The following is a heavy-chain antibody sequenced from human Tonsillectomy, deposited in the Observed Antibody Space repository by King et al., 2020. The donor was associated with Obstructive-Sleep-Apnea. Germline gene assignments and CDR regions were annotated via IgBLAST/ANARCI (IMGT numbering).Heavy chain of an antibody. D-gene: IGHD4-11*01. CDR3: ARDYGLQPYGLDV. Sequence: VQLVESGGGLVQPGGSLRLSCAASGFSFTSYWMTWVRQAPGKGLEWVANINQDGSEKYYVGSVRGRFTISRDNVKNSLYLQMNSLRAEDTAVYYCARDYGLQPYGLDVWGQGTTVTVSS. CDR1: GFSFTSYW. V-gene: IGHV3-7*03. CDR2: INQDGSEK. J-gene: IGHJ6*02.